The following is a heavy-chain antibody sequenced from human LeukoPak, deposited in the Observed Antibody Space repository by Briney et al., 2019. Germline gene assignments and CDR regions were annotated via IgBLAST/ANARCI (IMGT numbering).Heavy chain of an antibody. CDR2: ISSSSSYI. V-gene: IGHV3-21*01. CDR1: GFTFSSYS. Sequence: GGSLRLSCAASGFTFSSYSMNWVRQAPGKGLEWVSSISSSSSYIYYADSVKGRFTISRDNAKNSLYLQMNSLRAEDTAVYYCARDGPYYDILTGYHMHYFDYWGQGTLVTVSS. CDR3: ARDGPYYDILTGYHMHYFDY. J-gene: IGHJ4*02. D-gene: IGHD3-9*01.